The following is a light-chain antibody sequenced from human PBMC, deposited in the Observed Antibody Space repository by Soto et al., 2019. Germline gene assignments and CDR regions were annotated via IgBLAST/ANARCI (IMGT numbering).Light chain of an antibody. Sequence: QSVLTQPPSASGTPGQTVTISCSGRSSIIGSTSVNWYQQLPGTAPKLLLYTNDQRPSGVPDRFSGSKSGTSASLAISGLQSEDEADYYCAAWDDSLNAPVFGTGTKLTVL. CDR2: TND. V-gene: IGLV1-44*01. J-gene: IGLJ1*01. CDR3: AAWDDSLNAPV. CDR1: SSIIGSTS.